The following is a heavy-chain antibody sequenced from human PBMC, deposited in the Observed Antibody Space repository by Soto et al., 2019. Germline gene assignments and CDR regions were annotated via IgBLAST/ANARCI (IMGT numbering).Heavy chain of an antibody. CDR1: GFTFDDYA. Sequence: EVQLVESGGGLVQPGRSLRLSCAASGFTFDDYAMHWVRQAPGKGLEWVSGISWNSGSIGYADSVKGRFTISRDNAKNSLYLKMNSLRAEDTALYYCAKDRRGQLVRGFDYWGQGTLVTVSS. CDR2: ISWNSGSI. V-gene: IGHV3-9*01. D-gene: IGHD6-13*01. CDR3: AKDRRGQLVRGFDY. J-gene: IGHJ4*02.